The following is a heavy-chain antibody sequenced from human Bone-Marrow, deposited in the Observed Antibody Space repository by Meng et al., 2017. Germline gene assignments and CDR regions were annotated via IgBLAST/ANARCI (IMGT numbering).Heavy chain of an antibody. Sequence: GESLKISCAASGFTFSSYAMHWVRQAPGKGLEWVAVISYDGSNKYYADSVKGRFTISRDNSKNTLYLQMNSLRAEDTAVYYCARDTILPDTYSSSWYLDGAFDIWGQGPVVPVSS. J-gene: IGHJ3*02. CDR1: GFTFSSYA. D-gene: IGHD6-13*01. CDR2: ISYDGSNK. CDR3: ARDTILPDTYSSSWYLDGAFDI. V-gene: IGHV3-30*04.